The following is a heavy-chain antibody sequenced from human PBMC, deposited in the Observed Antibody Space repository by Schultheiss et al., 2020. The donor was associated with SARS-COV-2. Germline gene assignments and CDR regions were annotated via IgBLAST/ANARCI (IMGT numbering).Heavy chain of an antibody. V-gene: IGHV3-21*01. Sequence: GESLKISCAASGFTFGDYAMNWVRQAPGKGLEWVSSISSSSSYIYYADSVKGRFTISRDNAKNSLYLQMNSLRAEDTAVYYCASWEVGATRYYYGMDVWGQGTTVTVSS. CDR1: GFTFGDYA. CDR3: ASWEVGATRYYYGMDV. CDR2: ISSSSSYI. D-gene: IGHD1-26*01. J-gene: IGHJ6*02.